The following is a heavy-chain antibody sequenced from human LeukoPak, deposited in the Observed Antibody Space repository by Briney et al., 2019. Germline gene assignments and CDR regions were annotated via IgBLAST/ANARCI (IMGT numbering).Heavy chain of an antibody. Sequence: SQTLSLTCAISGDSVSSNSAAWNWIRQSPSRGLEWLGRTYYRSKWYNDYAVSVKSRITINPDTSKNQFSLKLSSVTAADTAVYYCARFSSSTWVFDFWGHGTLVTVSS. J-gene: IGHJ4*01. CDR1: GDSVSSNSAA. V-gene: IGHV6-1*01. CDR2: TYYRSKWYN. CDR3: ARFSSSTWVFDF. D-gene: IGHD6-13*01.